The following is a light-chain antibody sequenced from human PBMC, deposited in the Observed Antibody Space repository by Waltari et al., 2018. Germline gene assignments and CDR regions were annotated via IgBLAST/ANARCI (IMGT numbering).Light chain of an antibody. CDR2: DVR. Sequence: QSALTQPASVSGSPGQSITISCTGTSSDIGRYNYFSWFQQHPGKAPKLMIYDVRNRPSVVTNRFSGYKSDYTASLTISGLQAEDEAVYFCNSFTSSNTVIFGGGTKLTV. J-gene: IGLJ2*01. CDR3: NSFTSSNTVI. CDR1: SSDIGRYNY. V-gene: IGLV2-14*03.